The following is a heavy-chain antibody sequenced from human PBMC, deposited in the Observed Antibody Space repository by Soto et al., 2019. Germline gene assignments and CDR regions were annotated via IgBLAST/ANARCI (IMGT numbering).Heavy chain of an antibody. J-gene: IGHJ6*02. CDR2: IYSGGST. Sequence: XGSLRLSCSASGFTVSSNYMSWVRQAPGKGLEWVSVIYSGGSTYYADSVKGRFTISRDNSKNTLYLQMNSLRAEDTAVYYCARGWLSGYYGMDVWGQGTTVTVSS. CDR1: GFTVSSNY. D-gene: IGHD3-22*01. V-gene: IGHV3-53*01. CDR3: ARGWLSGYYGMDV.